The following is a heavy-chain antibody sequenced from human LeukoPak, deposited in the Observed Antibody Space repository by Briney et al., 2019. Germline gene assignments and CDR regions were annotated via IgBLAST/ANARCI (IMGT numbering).Heavy chain of an antibody. Sequence: GGSLRLSCEASGFTFSRYSLTWVRQAPGKGLEWVSSISSSSSYIYYADSVKGRFTISRDNAKNTLYLQMNSLRAEDTAVYYCARGTWATLYYYYMDVWGKGTTVTVSS. D-gene: IGHD5-24*01. CDR2: ISSSSSYI. CDR3: ARGTWATLYYYYMDV. J-gene: IGHJ6*03. V-gene: IGHV3-21*01. CDR1: GFTFSRYS.